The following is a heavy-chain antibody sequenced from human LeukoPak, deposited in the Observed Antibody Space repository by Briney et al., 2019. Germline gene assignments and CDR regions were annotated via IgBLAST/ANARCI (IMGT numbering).Heavy chain of an antibody. CDR1: GGSISSYY. D-gene: IGHD4-17*01. Sequence: SETLSLTCTVSGGSISSYYWSWIRQPAGKGLEWIGRIYTSGSTNYNPSLKSRVTMSVDTSKNQFSLKLSSVTAADTAVYYCARATVTTGPYNWFDPWGQGTLVTVSS. J-gene: IGHJ5*02. V-gene: IGHV4-4*07. CDR2: IYTSGST. CDR3: ARATVTTGPYNWFDP.